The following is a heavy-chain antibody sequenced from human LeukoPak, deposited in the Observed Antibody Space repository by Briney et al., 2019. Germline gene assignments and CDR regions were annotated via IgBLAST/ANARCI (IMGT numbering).Heavy chain of an antibody. V-gene: IGHV4-39*07. Sequence: SETLSLTCTVSGGSISSSSYYWGWIRQPPGKGLEWIVSIYYSGSTYYNPSLKSRVTISVDTSKNQFSLKLSSVTAADTAVYYCARGMRWLQSDWGQGTLVTVSS. CDR1: GGSISSSSYY. CDR2: IYYSGST. D-gene: IGHD5-24*01. J-gene: IGHJ4*02. CDR3: ARGMRWLQSD.